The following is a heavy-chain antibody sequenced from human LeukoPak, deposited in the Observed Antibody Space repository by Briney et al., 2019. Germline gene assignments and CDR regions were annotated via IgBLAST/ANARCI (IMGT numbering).Heavy chain of an antibody. J-gene: IGHJ4*02. V-gene: IGHV3-74*01. CDR1: GFTFSRDW. CDR3: ARALGSYFDY. CDR2: DNSDGSYT. D-gene: IGHD1-26*01. Sequence: GGSLRLSCAASGFTFSRDWMHWVRQAPGKGLVWVSRDNSDGSYTTYADSMKGRFTISRDNAKNTLYLQMNSLRAEDTAVYYCARALGSYFDYWGQGTLVTVSS.